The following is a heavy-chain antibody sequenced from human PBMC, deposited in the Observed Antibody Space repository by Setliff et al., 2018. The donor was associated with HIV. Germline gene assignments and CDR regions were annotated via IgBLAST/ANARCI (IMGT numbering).Heavy chain of an antibody. CDR2: ISAYNGNT. Sequence: ASVKVSCKASGYTFTSYGISWVRQAPGQGLEWMGWISAYNGNTNYAQKLQGRVTMTTDTSTSTACMELRSLRSDDTAVYYCAGDVDYTDAFDIWGQGTMVTVSS. J-gene: IGHJ3*02. V-gene: IGHV1-18*01. D-gene: IGHD4-4*01. CDR1: GYTFTSYG. CDR3: AGDVDYTDAFDI.